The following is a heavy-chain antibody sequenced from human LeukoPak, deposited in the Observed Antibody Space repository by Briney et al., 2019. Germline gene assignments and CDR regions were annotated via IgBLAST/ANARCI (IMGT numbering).Heavy chain of an antibody. CDR1: GFTFSSYA. Sequence: PGGSLRLSCAASGFTFSSYAMSWVRQAPGKGLEWVSAISGSGGSTHYADSVKGRFTISRDNSKNTLYLQMNSLRAEDTAVYYCAKARQPYSSSSWFDYWDQGTLVTVSS. J-gene: IGHJ4*02. V-gene: IGHV3-23*01. CDR2: ISGSGGST. CDR3: AKARQPYSSSSWFDY. D-gene: IGHD6-6*01.